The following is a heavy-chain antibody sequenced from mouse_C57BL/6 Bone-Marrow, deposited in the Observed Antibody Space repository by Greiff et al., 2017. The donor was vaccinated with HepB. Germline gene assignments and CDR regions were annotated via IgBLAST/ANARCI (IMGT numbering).Heavy chain of an antibody. CDR2: IYWDDDK. CDR3: ARSYYYGSSYAMDY. J-gene: IGHJ4*01. CDR1: GFSLSTSGMG. D-gene: IGHD1-1*01. V-gene: IGHV8-12*01. Sequence: QVTLKVCGPGILQSSQTLSLTCSFSGFSLSTSGMGVSWIRQPSGKGLEWLAHIYWDDDKRYNPSLKSRLTISKDTSRNQVFLKITSVDTADTATYYCARSYYYGSSYAMDYWGQGTSVTVSS.